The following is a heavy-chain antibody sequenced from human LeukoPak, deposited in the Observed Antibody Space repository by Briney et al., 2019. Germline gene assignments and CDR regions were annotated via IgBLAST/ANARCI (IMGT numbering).Heavy chain of an antibody. CDR2: IRGVPTDL. V-gene: IGHV3-11*01. CDR3: ARRARDFGDSHAFDV. J-gene: IGHJ3*01. CDR1: GLTFSDTN. D-gene: IGHD4-17*01. Sequence: GGSLRLSCVASGLTFSDTNLAWIRQAPGKGLEWISYIRGVPTDLYYADSVKGRFTISRDNAKNSLYLQMNSLRAEDTAIYYCARRARDFGDSHAFDVWGQETMVTVSS.